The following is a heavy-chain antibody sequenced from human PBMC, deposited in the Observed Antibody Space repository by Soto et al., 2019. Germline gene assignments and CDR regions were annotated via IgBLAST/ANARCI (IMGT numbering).Heavy chain of an antibody. J-gene: IGHJ6*02. CDR1: GGSISSYY. Sequence: QVQLQESGPGLVKPSETLSLTCTVSGGSISSYYWSWIRQPPGKGLEWIGYIYYSGSTNYNPSLKSRVTISVDTSKNQFSLKLSSVTAADTAVYYCEREINGMDVWGQGTTVTVSS. V-gene: IGHV4-59*01. CDR3: EREINGMDV. CDR2: IYYSGST.